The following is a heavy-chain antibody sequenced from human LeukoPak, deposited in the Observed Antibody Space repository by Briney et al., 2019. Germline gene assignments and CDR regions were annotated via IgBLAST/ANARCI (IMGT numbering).Heavy chain of an antibody. CDR2: IYTSGST. V-gene: IGHV4-4*07. CDR1: GGSIGSYY. D-gene: IGHD3-10*01. Sequence: KASETLSLTCTVSGGSIGSYYWSWIRQPAGKGLEWIGRIYTSGSTNYNPSLKSRVTISVDKSKNQFSLKLSSVTAADTAVYYCARTWYYYGSGRDYYYYYMDVWGKGTTVTVSS. CDR3: ARTWYYYGSGRDYYYYYMDV. J-gene: IGHJ6*03.